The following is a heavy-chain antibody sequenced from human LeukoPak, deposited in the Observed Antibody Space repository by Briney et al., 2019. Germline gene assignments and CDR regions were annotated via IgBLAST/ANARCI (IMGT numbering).Heavy chain of an antibody. V-gene: IGHV4-39*01. CDR1: GGSISSSNYY. J-gene: IGHJ5*02. Sequence: PSETLSLTCTVSGGSISSSNYYWGWIRQPPGKGLEWIGSIYYSGSTYYNPSLKSRVTISVDTSKNQFSLKLSSVTAADTAVYYCAPYPIAAAGNWFDPWGQGTLVTVSS. D-gene: IGHD6-13*01. CDR3: APYPIAAAGNWFDP. CDR2: IYYSGST.